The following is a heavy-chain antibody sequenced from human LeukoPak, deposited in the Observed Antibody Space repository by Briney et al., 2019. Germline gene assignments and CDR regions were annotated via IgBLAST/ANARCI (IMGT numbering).Heavy chain of an antibody. CDR1: GGSIRSYY. J-gene: IGHJ4*02. CDR2: IHYSGST. D-gene: IGHD6-13*01. V-gene: IGHV4-59*01. Sequence: SETLSLTCTVSGGSIRSYYWSWIRQPPGKGLEWLGYIHYSGSTNYNPSLKSRVTISVDTSKNQFSLKLSSVTAADTALYYCARATAGTGYYFDYWGQGTLVTVFS. CDR3: ARATAGTGYYFDY.